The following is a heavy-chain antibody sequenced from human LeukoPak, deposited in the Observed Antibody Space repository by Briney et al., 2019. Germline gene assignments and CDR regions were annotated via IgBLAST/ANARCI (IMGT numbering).Heavy chain of an antibody. V-gene: IGHV3-64D*06. J-gene: IGHJ3*02. D-gene: IGHD2-21*02. CDR2: ISSDGGTT. CDR3: VKTAMVLGSRAFDI. Sequence: GGSLRLSCSASGFTFSTYAMHWVSQAPGKGLRSVSAISSDGGTTYYADSVKGRFSISRDNSKNTRFLQMSSLRPEDTAVYYCVKTAMVLGSRAFDIWGQGTMVTVSS. CDR1: GFTFSTYA.